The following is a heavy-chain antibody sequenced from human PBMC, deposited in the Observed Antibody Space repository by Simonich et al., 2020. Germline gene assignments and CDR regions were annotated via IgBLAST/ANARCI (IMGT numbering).Heavy chain of an antibody. CDR3: ARCGLVNYDILTGYHNWFDP. V-gene: IGHV4-34*01. J-gene: IGHJ5*02. CDR1: GGSFSGYY. CDR2: INHSETT. D-gene: IGHD3-9*01. Sequence: QVQLQQWGAGLLKPSETLSLTCAVYGGSFSGYYWSWIRQPPGKGLEWIGEINHSETTNNTPPLTSRVTISVDPSKTQCSLMLSSWTAADTAVYYCARCGLVNYDILTGYHNWFDPWGQGTLVTVSS.